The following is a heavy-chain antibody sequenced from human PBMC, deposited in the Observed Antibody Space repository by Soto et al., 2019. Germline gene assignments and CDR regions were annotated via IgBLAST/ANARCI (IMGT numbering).Heavy chain of an antibody. CDR2: FSGGGGCT. J-gene: IGHJ4*02. V-gene: IGHV3-23*01. CDR1: GFTFDNFA. CDR3: AKDVHYDSSGGLEH. Sequence: GGSLRLSCTTSGFTFDNFAMSCVRQAPGRGLEWVSAFSGGGGCTYYADSVKGRFIISRDNSKNTVYLQVNGLRPDDTAVYYCAKDVHYDSSGGLEHWGQGTMVTVSS. D-gene: IGHD3-22*01.